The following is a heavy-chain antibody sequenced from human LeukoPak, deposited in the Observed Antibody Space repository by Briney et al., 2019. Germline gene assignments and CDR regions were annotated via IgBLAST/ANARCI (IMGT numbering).Heavy chain of an antibody. CDR1: GYTFTSYH. CDR3: ASGHQLSYYYYGMDV. Sequence: GASGKVSCKASGYTFTSYHIDWGRQAPGQGREWMGWMNAKSGKTGYAQKLQGRVNMTRNTSISTAYMELSSLSSEDTAVYYCASGHQLSYYYYGMDVWGQGPTVPVSS. D-gene: IGHD2-2*01. J-gene: IGHJ6*02. CDR2: MNAKSGKT. V-gene: IGHV1-8*01.